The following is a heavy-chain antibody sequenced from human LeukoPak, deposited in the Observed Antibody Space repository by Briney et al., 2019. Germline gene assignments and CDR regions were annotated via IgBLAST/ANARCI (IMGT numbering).Heavy chain of an antibody. D-gene: IGHD3-10*01. CDR1: GFTFSDYS. V-gene: IGHV3-48*02. Sequence: PGGSLRLSCAASGFTFSDYSMNWVRQAPGKGLEWVSYISSSSRILYYADSVKGRFTISRDSAKNSLYLEMNSLRDEDTAVYYCARPRGSMVRNEYWGQGTLVTVSS. CDR3: ARPRGSMVRNEY. CDR2: ISSSSRIL. J-gene: IGHJ4*02.